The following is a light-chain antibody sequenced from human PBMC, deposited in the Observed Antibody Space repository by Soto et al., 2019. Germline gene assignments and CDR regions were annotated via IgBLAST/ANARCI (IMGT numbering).Light chain of an antibody. J-gene: IGLJ2*01. V-gene: IGLV4-69*01. Sequence: QSVLTQSPSASASLGASVKLPCTLSRGHSTYAIAWHQQQPEKGPRYLMKLNSDGSHSKGDGIPDRFSGSSSGAERYLTISSLQSEDEADYYCQTWGTGIQVIFGGGTKLTVL. CDR3: QTWGTGIQVI. CDR2: LNSDGSH. CDR1: RGHSTYA.